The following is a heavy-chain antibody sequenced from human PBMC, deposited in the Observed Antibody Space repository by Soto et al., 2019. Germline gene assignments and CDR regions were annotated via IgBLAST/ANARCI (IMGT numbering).Heavy chain of an antibody. Sequence: TLSLTCAISGDSVSSNSAAWNWIRQSPSRGLEWLGRTYYRSKWYNDYAVSVKSRITIDPDTSKNQFSLQLNSVTPEDTAVYYCARELVWYYGSGGHIDYWGQGTLVTVSS. D-gene: IGHD3-10*01. V-gene: IGHV6-1*01. CDR2: TYYRSKWYN. CDR3: ARELVWYYGSGGHIDY. J-gene: IGHJ4*02. CDR1: GDSVSSNSAA.